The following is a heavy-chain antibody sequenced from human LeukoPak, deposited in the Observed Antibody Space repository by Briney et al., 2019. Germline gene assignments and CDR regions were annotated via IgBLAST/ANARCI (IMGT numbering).Heavy chain of an antibody. CDR3: ARSSWLRYDY. J-gene: IGHJ4*02. CDR1: GYSISSGYY. Sequence: SETLSLTCTVSGYSISSGYYWSWIRPPPGKGLEWIGEINHSGSTNYNPSLKSRVTIPVDTSKNQFSLKLSSVTAADTAVYYCARSSWLRYDYWGQGTLVTVSS. V-gene: IGHV4-38-2*02. D-gene: IGHD5-12*01. CDR2: INHSGST.